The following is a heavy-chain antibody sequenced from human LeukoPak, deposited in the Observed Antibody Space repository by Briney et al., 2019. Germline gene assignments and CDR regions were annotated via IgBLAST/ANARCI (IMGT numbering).Heavy chain of an antibody. CDR2: IKHSGST. CDR3: ARVWIYCTGGSCYSSWFDS. V-gene: IGHV4-34*01. CDR1: GGSFSGYY. D-gene: IGHD2-15*01. Sequence: SETLSVTCAVYGGSFSGYYWSWIRQPPGKGLEWIGEIKHSGSTNYNPSLKSRVTVSADTSKHQFSLKLSSVTAADTAVYYCARVWIYCTGGSCYSSWFDSWGQGTLVTVSS. J-gene: IGHJ5*01.